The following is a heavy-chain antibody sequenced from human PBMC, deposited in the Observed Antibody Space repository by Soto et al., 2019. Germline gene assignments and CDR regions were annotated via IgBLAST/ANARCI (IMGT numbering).Heavy chain of an antibody. CDR3: ARKAWVRFDY. CDR1: GDSMTRSGW. CDR2: VFHTGNT. V-gene: IGHV4-4*02. D-gene: IGHD7-27*01. J-gene: IGHJ4*02. Sequence: QVQMQESGPGLVKPSGTLSLTCTVSGDSMTRSGWWTWVRQPPGKGLEWIGEVFHTGNTNYNPSLKSRVTMSVDKSTNEFSLKVTSVTAADTAIYYCARKAWVRFDYWGQGALVTVSS.